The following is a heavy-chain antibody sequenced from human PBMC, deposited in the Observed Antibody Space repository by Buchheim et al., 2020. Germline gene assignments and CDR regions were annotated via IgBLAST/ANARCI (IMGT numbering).Heavy chain of an antibody. D-gene: IGHD3-9*01. CDR2: ISSSSSYI. CDR3: ARGGPARRYLSDY. CDR1: GFTFSDYG. J-gene: IGHJ4*02. V-gene: IGHV3-21*01. Sequence: VQLVESGGGVVQPGSSLRLSCVASGFTFSDYGMHWVRQAPGKGLEWVSSISSSSSYIYYADSVKGRFTISRDNAKNSLYLQMNSLRAEDTAVYYCARGGPARRYLSDYWGQGTL.